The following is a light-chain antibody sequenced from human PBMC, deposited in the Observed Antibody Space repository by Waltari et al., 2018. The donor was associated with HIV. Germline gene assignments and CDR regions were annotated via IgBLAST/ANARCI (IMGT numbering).Light chain of an antibody. CDR2: DAS. CDR1: QNIKTD. V-gene: IGKV3-15*01. J-gene: IGKJ2*01. CDR3: HQYDKWPMYT. Sequence: TQSPVILSVSPGGRATLSCRASQNIKTDLAWYQQKPGQSPRLLIYDASTRTTGTPDRFSGSGSGTDFTLTISSVHSEDFAVYYCHQYDKWPMYTFGQGTKVDMK.